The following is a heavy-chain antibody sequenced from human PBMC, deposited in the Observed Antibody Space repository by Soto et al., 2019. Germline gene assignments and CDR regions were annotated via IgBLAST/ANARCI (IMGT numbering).Heavy chain of an antibody. D-gene: IGHD5-12*01. CDR1: GFTFATYT. Sequence: EVQLLESGGGLVQPGGSLRLSCAASGFTFATYTMSWVRQTPGKGLEWVSAITVSDGRTYYADSVKGLFTISRVNSKNTLYLQMNSLGAEDTAVYYCAKNSAATIRVGFDYWGQGTLVTVSS. V-gene: IGHV3-23*01. CDR2: ITVSDGRT. CDR3: AKNSAATIRVGFDY. J-gene: IGHJ4*02.